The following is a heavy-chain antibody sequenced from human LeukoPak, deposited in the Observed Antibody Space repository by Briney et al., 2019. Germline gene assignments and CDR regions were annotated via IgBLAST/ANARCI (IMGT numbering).Heavy chain of an antibody. CDR1: GYTFTGYY. CDR3: AREKVGQWLVPFDY. J-gene: IGHJ4*02. V-gene: IGHV1-2*02. D-gene: IGHD6-19*01. Sequence: ASVKVSCKASGYTFTGYYMHWVRQAPGQGLEWMGWINPNSGGTNYAQKFQGRVTMTRDTSISTAYMELSRLRSDDTAVYYCAREKVGQWLVPFDYWGRGTLVTVSS. CDR2: INPNSGGT.